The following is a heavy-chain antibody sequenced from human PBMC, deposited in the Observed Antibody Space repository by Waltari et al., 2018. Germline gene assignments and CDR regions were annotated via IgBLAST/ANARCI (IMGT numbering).Heavy chain of an antibody. Sequence: EVQLWRSGGGLVKPGGSLRLSCSASGFTFGSDSMIWVRKARGKRQEWVSSISPTSWTKSHADSLKGRFTVSRDNANNELYLQTHSLGVEDTAVYYCTRDQKPRTDRDAFDIWGQGTMAIVSS. J-gene: IGHJ3*02. V-gene: IGHV3-21*01. CDR2: ISPTSWTK. CDR1: GFTFGSDS. CDR3: TRDQKPRTDRDAFDI.